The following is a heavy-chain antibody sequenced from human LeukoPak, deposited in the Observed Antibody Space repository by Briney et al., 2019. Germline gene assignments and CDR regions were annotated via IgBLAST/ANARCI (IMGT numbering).Heavy chain of an antibody. D-gene: IGHD1-26*01. CDR3: AREFEYSGSSGAFDI. CDR2: INHSGST. V-gene: IGHV4-34*01. CDR1: GGSFSGYY. J-gene: IGHJ3*02. Sequence: PSETLSLTCAVYGGSFSGYYWSWIRQPPGKGLEWIGEINHSGSTNYNPSLKSRVTMSVDTSKNQFSLKLSSVTAADTAVYYCAREFEYSGSSGAFDIWGQGTMVTVSS.